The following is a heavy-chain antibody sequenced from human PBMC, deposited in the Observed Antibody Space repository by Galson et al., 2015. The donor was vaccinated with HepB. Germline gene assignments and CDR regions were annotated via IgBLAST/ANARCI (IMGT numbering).Heavy chain of an antibody. CDR3: ARDQLGYCSAKTCYNSHAFDI. CDR2: ITSTSSTI. CDR1: GFTFSNYG. J-gene: IGHJ3*02. V-gene: IGHV3-48*02. D-gene: IGHD2-2*02. Sequence: SPRLSCAASGFTFSNYGMNWVRQAPGKGLEWVSYITSTSSTIYYADSVKGRFTMSRDNAKNSLYLQMDSLRDEDTAVYYCARDQLGYCSAKTCYNSHAFDIWGRGTMVTVSS.